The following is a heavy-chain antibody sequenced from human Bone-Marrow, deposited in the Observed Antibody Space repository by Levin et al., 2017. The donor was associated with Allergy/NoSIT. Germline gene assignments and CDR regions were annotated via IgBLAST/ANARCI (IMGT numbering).Heavy chain of an antibody. Sequence: SETLSLTCTVSGGSISSYCWSWIRQPPGKGLEWVGYIYYSGTTNYNPSLKSRVTISVDTSKNQFSLKLTSVTAADTAVYYCARSCSSGWSYFDYWGQGTLVTVSS. CDR1: GGSISSYC. CDR3: ARSCSSGWSYFDY. D-gene: IGHD6-19*01. J-gene: IGHJ4*02. CDR2: IYYSGTT. V-gene: IGHV4-59*01.